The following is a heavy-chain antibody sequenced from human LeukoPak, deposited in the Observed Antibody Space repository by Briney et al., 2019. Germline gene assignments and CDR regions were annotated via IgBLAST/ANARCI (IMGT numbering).Heavy chain of an antibody. V-gene: IGHV4-59*08. Sequence: PSETLSLTCTVSGDSINNYYWNWIRQPPGKGLEWIGYVYHSGSTNYKPSLKSRVTISVDTSKNQFSLKLSSVTAADTAVYYCARQYCSGGSCYSDYWGQGTLVTVSS. D-gene: IGHD2-15*01. J-gene: IGHJ4*02. CDR1: GDSINNYY. CDR2: VYHSGST. CDR3: ARQYCSGGSCYSDY.